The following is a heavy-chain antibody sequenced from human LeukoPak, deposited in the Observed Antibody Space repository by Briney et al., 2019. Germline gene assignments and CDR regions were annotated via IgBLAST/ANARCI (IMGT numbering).Heavy chain of an antibody. D-gene: IGHD6-19*01. V-gene: IGHV3-23*01. CDR3: AKPGGGAVAEGVDY. J-gene: IGHJ4*02. CDR1: GFTFSSYA. Sequence: PGGSLRLPCAASGFTFSSYAMSWVRQAAGKGLEWVSASGSDDYTYYADSVKGRFTISRDNSMNTLYLQMNSLRVEDTAVYYCAKPGGGAVAEGVDYWGQGALVTVSS. CDR2: SGSDDYT.